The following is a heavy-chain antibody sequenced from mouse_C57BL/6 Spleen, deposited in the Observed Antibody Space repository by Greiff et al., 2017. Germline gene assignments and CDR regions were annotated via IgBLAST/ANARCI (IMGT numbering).Heavy chain of an antibody. CDR1: GYTFTSYW. CDR2: IDPNSGGT. CDR3: ARGGGARDLDY. D-gene: IGHD1-1*02. J-gene: IGHJ2*01. V-gene: IGHV1-72*01. Sequence: QVQLQQSGAELVKPGASVKLSCKASGYTFTSYWMHWVKQRPGRGLEWIGSIDPNSGGTKYNEKFKGKATLTEDKPSSTAYMQLSSLTSEDSAVYYCARGGGARDLDYWGQGTTVTVSS.